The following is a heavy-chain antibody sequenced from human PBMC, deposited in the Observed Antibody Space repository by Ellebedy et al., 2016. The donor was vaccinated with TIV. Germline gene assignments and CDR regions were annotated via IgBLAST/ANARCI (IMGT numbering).Heavy chain of an antibody. Sequence: AASVKVSCKASGYTFTGFYMHWVRQAPGQGLEWMGWINPNSGGTNYAQKFQGRVTMTRDTSISTAYMELGRLRSDDTAVYYCARDVRGDYVVLENWFDPWGQGTLVTVSS. CDR2: INPNSGGT. CDR1: GYTFTGFY. V-gene: IGHV1-2*02. CDR3: ARDVRGDYVVLENWFDP. J-gene: IGHJ5*02. D-gene: IGHD4-17*01.